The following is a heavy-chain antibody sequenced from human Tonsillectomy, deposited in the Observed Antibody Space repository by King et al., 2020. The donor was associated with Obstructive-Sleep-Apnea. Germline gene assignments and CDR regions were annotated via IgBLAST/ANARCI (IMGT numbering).Heavy chain of an antibody. CDR2: TYYRSKWHN. J-gene: IGHJ6*02. CDR1: GDSVSTNSAA. D-gene: IGHD2-21*02. Sequence: VQLQQSGPGLVKPSQTLSLTCAISGDSVSTNSAAWNWIRQSPSRGLEWLGRTYYRSKWHNDYAASVKGRITINPDTSKNQFSLQLNSVTPEDTAVYYCARAPVMVTALLSGLDVWGQGTTVTVSS. V-gene: IGHV6-1*01. CDR3: ARAPVMVTALLSGLDV.